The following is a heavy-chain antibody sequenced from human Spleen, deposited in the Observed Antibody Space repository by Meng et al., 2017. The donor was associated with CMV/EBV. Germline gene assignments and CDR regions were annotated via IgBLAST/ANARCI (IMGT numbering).Heavy chain of an antibody. CDR2: ISSTGSTI. Sequence: GGSLRLSCAASGFTFSDYYMSWIRQAPGKGLELVSYISSTGSTIYYADSVKGRITVSRDNAKSSLYLQLDSLRAEDTAMFYCARYDFWSVSYYLYHWGQGILVTVSS. V-gene: IGHV3-11*04. J-gene: IGHJ4*02. D-gene: IGHD3-3*01. CDR3: ARYDFWSVSYYLYH. CDR1: GFTFSDYY.